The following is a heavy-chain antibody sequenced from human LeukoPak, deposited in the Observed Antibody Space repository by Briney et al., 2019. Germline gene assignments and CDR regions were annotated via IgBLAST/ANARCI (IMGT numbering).Heavy chain of an antibody. V-gene: IGHV4-39*01. CDR2: IYYSGST. Sequence: SETLSLTCTVSGGSIGSSSYYWGWIRQPPGKGLEWIGSIYYSGSTYYNPSLKSRVTISVDTSKNQFSLKLSSVTAADTAVYYCARQKGIVVVVAATPYFDYWGQGTLVTVSS. CDR1: GGSIGSSSYY. CDR3: ARQKGIVVVVAATPYFDY. D-gene: IGHD2-15*01. J-gene: IGHJ4*02.